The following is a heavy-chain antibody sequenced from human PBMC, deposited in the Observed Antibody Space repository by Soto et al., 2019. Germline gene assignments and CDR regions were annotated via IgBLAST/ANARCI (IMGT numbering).Heavy chain of an antibody. CDR1: GGSISSGGYY. Sequence: SETLSLTCTVSGGSISSGGYYWSWIRQHPGKGLEWIGYIYYSGSTYYNPSLKSRVTISVDTSKNQFSLKLSSVTAADTAVYYCARDRAMSYYYGMDVWGQGTTVTVS. D-gene: IGHD2-2*01. CDR3: ARDRAMSYYYGMDV. J-gene: IGHJ6*02. V-gene: IGHV4-31*03. CDR2: IYYSGST.